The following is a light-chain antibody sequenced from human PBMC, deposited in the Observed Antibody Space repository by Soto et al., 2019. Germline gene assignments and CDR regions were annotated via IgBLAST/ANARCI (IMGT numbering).Light chain of an antibody. V-gene: IGLV2-8*01. Sequence: QSVLTQPPSASGSPGQSVTISCSGINFDVEDRYISWYQQHPGQAPKLMIYAVNQRPSGVPDRFSGSRSGNTASLIVSGLQTEDEGAYYCSSYAGPNFVVFGGGTKLTVL. J-gene: IGLJ2*01. CDR1: NFDVEDRY. CDR3: SSYAGPNFVV. CDR2: AVN.